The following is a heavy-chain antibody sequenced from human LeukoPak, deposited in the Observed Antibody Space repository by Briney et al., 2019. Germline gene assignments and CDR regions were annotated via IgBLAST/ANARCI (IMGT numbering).Heavy chain of an antibody. CDR2: ISSSGSTI. CDR1: GFTFSSYE. J-gene: IGHJ4*02. Sequence: GGSLRLSCAASGFTFSSYEMNWVRQAPGKGLEWVSYISSSGSTIYYAGSVKGRFTISRDNAKNSLYLQMNSLRAEDTAVYYCARLDTSLQFDYWGQGTLVTVSS. CDR3: ARLDTSLQFDY. V-gene: IGHV3-48*03. D-gene: IGHD5-18*01.